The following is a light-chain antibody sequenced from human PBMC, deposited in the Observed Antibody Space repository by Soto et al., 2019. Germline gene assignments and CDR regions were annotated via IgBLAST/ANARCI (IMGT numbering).Light chain of an antibody. V-gene: IGKV1-12*01. J-gene: IGKJ4*01. CDR1: QGISNW. CDR2: TGS. CDR3: QQANSFPLT. Sequence: DIQMTQSPSSVSASVGDRVSITCRARQGISNWLAGYQQKPGRAPKLLIYTGSSLQSGVPSRFSGTGSGTDFTLTISSLQPEDVATYYCQQANSFPLTFGGGTKVEIK.